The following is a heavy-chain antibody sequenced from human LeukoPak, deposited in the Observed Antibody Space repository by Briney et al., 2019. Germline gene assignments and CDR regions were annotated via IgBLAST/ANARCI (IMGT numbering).Heavy chain of an antibody. Sequence: PGGSLRLSCAASGFTFSSSAMSWIRQPPGKGLEWIGYIYYSGTTNYNPSLKSRVTISVDTSKNQFSLKLSSVTAADTAVYYCAREVYYDSNGFPRYFDYWGQGTLVTVSS. CDR1: GFTFSSSA. V-gene: IGHV4-59*01. J-gene: IGHJ4*02. CDR3: AREVYYDSNGFPRYFDY. D-gene: IGHD3-22*01. CDR2: IYYSGTT.